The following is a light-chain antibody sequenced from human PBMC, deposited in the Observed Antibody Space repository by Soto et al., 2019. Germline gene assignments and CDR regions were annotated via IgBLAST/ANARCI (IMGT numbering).Light chain of an antibody. CDR3: SSYTRSTTRVV. CDR1: NTDVGAYNY. CDR2: DVN. Sequence: QSALTQPASVSGSPGQSITISCTGANTDVGAYNYVSWYQQHPGKGPKLMIYDVNYRPSGVSNRFSGSKSGNVASLTISGLQAEDEADYFCSSYTRSTTRVVFGGGTKLTVL. J-gene: IGLJ2*01. V-gene: IGLV2-14*03.